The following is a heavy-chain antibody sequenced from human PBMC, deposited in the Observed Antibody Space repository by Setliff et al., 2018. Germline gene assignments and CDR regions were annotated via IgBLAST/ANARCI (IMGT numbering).Heavy chain of an antibody. D-gene: IGHD6-6*01. Sequence: SETLSLTCTVSDDSISSRHYYWSWIRQPAGKGLEWLGQIYTSWSTNYNPSLKSRVTISLDTSKNQFSLKLISMTAADTAVYYCARGRNIAARLLDSWGQGTLVTVSS. V-gene: IGHV4-61*09. CDR1: DDSISSRHYY. CDR3: ARGRNIAARLLDS. J-gene: IGHJ4*02. CDR2: IYTSWST.